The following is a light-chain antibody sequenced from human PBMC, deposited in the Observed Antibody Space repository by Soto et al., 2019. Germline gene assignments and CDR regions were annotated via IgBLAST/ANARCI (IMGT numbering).Light chain of an antibody. CDR2: SNY. Sequence: QSVLTQPPSASGTPGQRVTISCSGSSSNIGSNTVNWYQQLPGTAPKLLIYSNYQRPSGVPDRFSGSKSGTSASLAISGLQSEDEADYYCAAWDDSLNGLVFGGGTKLTFL. CDR1: SSNIGSNT. CDR3: AAWDDSLNGLV. J-gene: IGLJ2*01. V-gene: IGLV1-44*01.